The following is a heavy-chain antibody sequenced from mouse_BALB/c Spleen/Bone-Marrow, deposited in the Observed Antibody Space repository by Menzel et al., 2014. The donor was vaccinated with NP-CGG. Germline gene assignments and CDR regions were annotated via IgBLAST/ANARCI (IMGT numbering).Heavy chain of an antibody. CDR2: INPSSGYT. J-gene: IGHJ4*01. Sequence: QVQLKQSGAELARPGASVKMSCKASGYTFTSYTMHWVKQRPGQGLEWIGYINPSSGYTKYNQKFKDKATLTADKSSSTAYMQLSSLTSEDSAVYYCAYGNYGYAMDYWGQGTSVTVST. CDR1: GYTFTSYT. V-gene: IGHV1-4*01. D-gene: IGHD2-10*02. CDR3: AYGNYGYAMDY.